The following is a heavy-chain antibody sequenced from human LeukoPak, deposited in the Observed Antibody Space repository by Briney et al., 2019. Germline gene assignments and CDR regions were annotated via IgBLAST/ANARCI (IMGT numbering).Heavy chain of an antibody. CDR2: INWNGGST. J-gene: IGHJ6*03. CDR3: ARALYDYGDYRINYYYYYYMDV. CDR1: GFTFDDYG. V-gene: IGHV3-20*04. Sequence: PGGSLRLSCAASGFTFDDYGMSWVRQAPGKGLEWVSGINWNGGSTGYADPVKGRFTISRDNAKNSLYLQMNSLRAEDTALYYCARALYDYGDYRINYYYYYYMDVWGKGTTVTVSS. D-gene: IGHD4-17*01.